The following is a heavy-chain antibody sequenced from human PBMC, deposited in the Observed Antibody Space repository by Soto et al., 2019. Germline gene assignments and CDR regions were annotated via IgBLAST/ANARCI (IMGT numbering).Heavy chain of an antibody. CDR2: IYYSGST. CDR1: CGSISSGGYY. J-gene: IGHJ5*02. Sequence: SETLSLTCTVSCGSISSGGYYWSWIRQHPGKGLEWIGYIYYSGSTYYNPSLKSRVTISVDTSKNQFSLKLSSVTAADTAVYYCAREVIAAPNWFDPWGQGTLVTVSS. D-gene: IGHD6-13*01. V-gene: IGHV4-31*03. CDR3: AREVIAAPNWFDP.